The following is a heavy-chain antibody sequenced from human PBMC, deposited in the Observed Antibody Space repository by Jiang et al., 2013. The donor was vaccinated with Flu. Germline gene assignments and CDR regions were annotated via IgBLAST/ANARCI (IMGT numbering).Heavy chain of an antibody. Sequence: VQLVESGAEVKKPGESLKISCKGSGYSFTSYWIGWVRQMPGKGLEWMGIIYPGDSDTRYSPSFQGQVTISADKSISTAYLQWSSLKASDTAMYYCARHVPMVRGVIPPHPFDYWGQGTLVTVSS. J-gene: IGHJ4*02. CDR1: GYSFTSYW. CDR2: IYPGDSDT. D-gene: IGHD3-10*01. CDR3: ARHVPMVRGVIPPHPFDY. V-gene: IGHV5-51*01.